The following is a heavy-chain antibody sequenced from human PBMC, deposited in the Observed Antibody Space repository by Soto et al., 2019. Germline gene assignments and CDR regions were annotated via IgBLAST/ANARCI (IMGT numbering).Heavy chain of an antibody. CDR1: GGSISSPDHH. J-gene: IGHJ6*02. Sequence: SETLSLTCTVPGGSISSPDHHWTWIRQSPGKGLVWIGAIYYSPSTYYNPSLVSRITISSDTSKNQFSLKLSSVTAADTAVYYCARRSSTSSYGMDVWGQGTTVTVSS. CDR3: ARRSSTSSYGMDV. V-gene: IGHV4-30-4*01. CDR2: IYYSPST. D-gene: IGHD2-2*01.